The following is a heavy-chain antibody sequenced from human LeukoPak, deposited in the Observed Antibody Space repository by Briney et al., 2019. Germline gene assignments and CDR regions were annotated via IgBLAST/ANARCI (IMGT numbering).Heavy chain of an antibody. CDR3: ARPEFLGDCSGGSFDVGESALYY. V-gene: IGHV3-21*01. CDR2: IRGSGSYI. Sequence: AGGSLRLSCAASGFIFSSYAMSWVRQAPGKGLEWVASIRGSGSYIYYAYSVKGRFTISRDNAKNSLNMQMNSLRGEETAVYYCARPEFLGDCSGGSFDVGESALYYWGEGTLFTVSS. D-gene: IGHD2-15*01. CDR1: GFIFSSYA. J-gene: IGHJ4*02.